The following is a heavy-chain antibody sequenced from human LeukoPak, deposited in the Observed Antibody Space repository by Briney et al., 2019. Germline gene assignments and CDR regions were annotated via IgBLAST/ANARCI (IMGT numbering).Heavy chain of an antibody. CDR2: IYYTGNT. CDR1: GGSISNYY. J-gene: IGHJ6*03. D-gene: IGHD2-21*01. Sequence: PSETLSLTCTVSGGSISNYYWNWIRQPPGKGLEWIGYIYYTGNTNYNPSLKSRVTISVDTSKNQFSLKLSSVTAADTAVYYCARHPYGGDSRHFYYYNYMDVWAKGTTVTISS. CDR3: ARHPYGGDSRHFYYYNYMDV. V-gene: IGHV4-59*08.